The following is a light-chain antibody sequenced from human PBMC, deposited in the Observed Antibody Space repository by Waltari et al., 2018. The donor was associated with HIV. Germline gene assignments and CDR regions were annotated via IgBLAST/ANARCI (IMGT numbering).Light chain of an antibody. CDR2: DVS. V-gene: IGLV2-14*01. Sequence: QSALTQPASVSGSPGPSITISCTGTSSDVGGYNYVSWYQQHPVKAPKLSIYDVSKRPSGVSNRFSGSKSGNTASLTISGLQAEDEADYYCSSYTSSSTVFGGGTKLTVL. CDR3: SSYTSSSTV. CDR1: SSDVGGYNY. J-gene: IGLJ2*01.